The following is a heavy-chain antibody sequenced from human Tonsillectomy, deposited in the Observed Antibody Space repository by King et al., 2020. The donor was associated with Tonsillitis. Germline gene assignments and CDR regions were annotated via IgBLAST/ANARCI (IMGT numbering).Heavy chain of an antibody. V-gene: IGHV4-59*11. J-gene: IGHJ4*02. CDR2: IYYSGST. D-gene: IGHD6-13*01. Sequence: QVQLQESGPGLVEPSETLSLTCTVSGGSISGHYWSWIRPPPGKGLEWVGYIYYSGSTTYHPSLKSRVTLSVDTAKNQFFLKGNSVTAADTAVYYCVRGGGGIAADHWGQGILVTVSS. CDR1: GGSISGHY. CDR3: VRGGGGIAADH.